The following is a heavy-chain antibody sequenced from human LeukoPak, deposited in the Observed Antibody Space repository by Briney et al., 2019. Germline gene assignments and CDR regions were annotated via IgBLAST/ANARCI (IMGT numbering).Heavy chain of an antibody. CDR2: ISSSGSFT. Sequence: GATLIISCAASGFTYSNYYMSWIDQEPRMGLVWVSYISSSGSFTNYADYVKGRFAIYRDNAKKSLYLLMNSLRAEDTALYYCARGHDTSGPWRDWGQGTLVTVCS. CDR3: ARGHDTSGPWRD. J-gene: IGHJ4*02. CDR1: GFTYSNYY. D-gene: IGHD3-22*01. V-gene: IGHV3-11*05.